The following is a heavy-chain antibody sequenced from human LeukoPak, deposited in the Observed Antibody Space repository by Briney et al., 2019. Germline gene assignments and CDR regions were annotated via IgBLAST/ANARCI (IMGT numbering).Heavy chain of an antibody. Sequence: GGSLRLSCAASGFTFSSCAMSWVRQAPGKGLEWVSAISGSGGSTYYADSVKGRFTISRDNSKNTLYLQMNSLRAEDTAVYYCAKHFEYSSSPPYYYYGMDVWGQGTTVTVSS. CDR1: GFTFSSCA. CDR2: ISGSGGST. D-gene: IGHD6-6*01. V-gene: IGHV3-23*01. CDR3: AKHFEYSSSPPYYYYGMDV. J-gene: IGHJ6*02.